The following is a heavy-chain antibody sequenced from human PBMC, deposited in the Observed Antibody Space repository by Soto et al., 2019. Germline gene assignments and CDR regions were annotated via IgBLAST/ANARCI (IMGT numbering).Heavy chain of an antibody. CDR3: ARAKGPRREDYYYMDV. J-gene: IGHJ6*03. CDR1: GFTFSSYW. Sequence: GGSLRLSCAASGFTFSSYWMHWVRQAPGKGLVWVSRIHSDGSSTSYADSVKGRFTISRDKAKNTLYLQMNSLRAEDTAGYYCARAKGPRREDYYYMDVWGKGTTVTVSS. CDR2: IHSDGSST. V-gene: IGHV3-74*01.